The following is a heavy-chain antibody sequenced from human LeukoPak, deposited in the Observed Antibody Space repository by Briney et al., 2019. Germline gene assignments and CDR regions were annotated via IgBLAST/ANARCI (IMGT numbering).Heavy chain of an antibody. D-gene: IGHD6-19*01. Sequence: GASVKVSCKVSGYTLTELSMHWVRQAPGKGLEWMGGFDPEDGETIYAQKFQGRVTITADESTSTAYMELSSLRSEDTAVYYCARGESSGFDYWGQGTLVTVSS. J-gene: IGHJ4*02. CDR3: ARGESSGFDY. CDR1: GYTLTELS. CDR2: FDPEDGET. V-gene: IGHV1-24*01.